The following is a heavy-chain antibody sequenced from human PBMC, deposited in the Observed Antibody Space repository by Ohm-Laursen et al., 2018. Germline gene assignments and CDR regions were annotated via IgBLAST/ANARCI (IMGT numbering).Heavy chain of an antibody. D-gene: IGHD3-22*01. J-gene: IGHJ4*02. CDR2: ISSSGSTI. CDR1: GFTFSDYY. CDR3: ARGPKDSSGYYFGRSN. Sequence: SLRLSCAASGFTFSDYYMSWIRQAPGKGLEWVSYISSSGSTIYYADSVKGRFTISRDNAENSLYLQMNSLRAEDTAVYYCARGPKDSSGYYFGRSNWGQGTLVTVSS. V-gene: IGHV3-11*04.